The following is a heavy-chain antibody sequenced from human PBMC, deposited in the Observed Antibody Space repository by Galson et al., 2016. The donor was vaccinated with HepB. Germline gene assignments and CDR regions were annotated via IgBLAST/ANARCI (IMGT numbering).Heavy chain of an antibody. D-gene: IGHD2-2*01. CDR3: VRGADATNYSYLYGLAV. V-gene: IGHV1-46*01. CDR1: GYTLTDYY. CDR2: INPDNNST. J-gene: IGHJ6*02. Sequence: SVKVSCKAVGYTLTDYYVHWVRQAPGQGLEWVGVINPDNNSTAYTQKFQGRLTMTKDTSTSTLYMELSSLRSDDTAVYYCVRGADATNYSYLYGLAVWGQGTTVTVSS.